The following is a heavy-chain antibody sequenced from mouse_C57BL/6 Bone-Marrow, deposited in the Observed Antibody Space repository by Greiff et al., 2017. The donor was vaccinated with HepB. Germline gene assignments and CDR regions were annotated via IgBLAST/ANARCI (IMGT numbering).Heavy chain of an antibody. CDR2: IDPADSYT. V-gene: IGHV1-69*01. Sequence: VQLQQSGAELVMPGASVKLSCKASGYTFTSYWMHWVKQRPGQGLEWIGEIDPADSYTNYNQKFKGKSTLTVDKSSSTAYMQLSSLTSEDSAVYYCARSDWFAYWGQGTLVTVSA. CDR3: ARSDWFAY. CDR1: GYTFTSYW. J-gene: IGHJ3*01.